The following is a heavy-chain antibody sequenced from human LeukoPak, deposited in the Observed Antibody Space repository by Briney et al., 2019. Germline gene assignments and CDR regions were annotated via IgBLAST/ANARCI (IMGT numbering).Heavy chain of an antibody. CDR2: ISYDGSSK. D-gene: IGHD6-19*01. V-gene: IGHV3-30*18. CDR1: GFTFSSYG. J-gene: IGHJ4*02. CDR3: AKDVIAVAGQLDY. Sequence: GGSLRLSCAASGFTFSSYGMHWVRQAPGKGLEWVAVISYDGSSKYYADSVKGRFTISRDNSKNTLYLQMNSLRAEDTAVYYCAKDVIAVAGQLDYWGQGTLVTVSS.